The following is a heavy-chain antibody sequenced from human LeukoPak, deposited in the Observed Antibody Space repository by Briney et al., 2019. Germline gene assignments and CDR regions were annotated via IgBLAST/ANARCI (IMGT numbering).Heavy chain of an antibody. D-gene: IGHD3-10*01. CDR3: ARQDFGSGILPGY. V-gene: IGHV4-39*01. J-gene: IGHJ4*02. CDR1: GASITRSTYY. CDR2: IYYSGST. Sequence: SETLSLTCTVSGASITRSTYYWGWIRQPPGKGLEWIGCIYYSGSTYYNPSLKSRVTLSIDTSKSQFSLRLSSVTAADTAVYYCARQDFGSGILPGYWGLGTLVAVSS.